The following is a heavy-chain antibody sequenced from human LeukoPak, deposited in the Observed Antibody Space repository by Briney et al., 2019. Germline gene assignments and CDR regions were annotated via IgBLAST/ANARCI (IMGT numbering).Heavy chain of an antibody. Sequence: SETLSLTCTVSGGSISSYYWSWIRQPPGKGLEWIGYIYYSGSTNYNPSLKSRVTISVDTSKNQFSLKLSSVTAADTAVYYCARGGYARAFDIWGQGTMVTVSS. CDR3: ARGGYARAFDI. D-gene: IGHD5-18*01. CDR2: IYYSGST. CDR1: GGSISSYY. V-gene: IGHV4-59*01. J-gene: IGHJ3*02.